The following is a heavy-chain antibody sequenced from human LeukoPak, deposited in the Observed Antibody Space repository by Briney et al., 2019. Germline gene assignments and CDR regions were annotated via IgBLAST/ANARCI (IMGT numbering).Heavy chain of an antibody. V-gene: IGHV4-38-2*02. CDR2: IYHSGST. Sequence: PSETLSLTCTVSGGSISSGYYWGWIRQPPGKGLEWIGSIYHSGSTYYNPSLKSRVTISVDTSKNQFSLKLSSVTAADTAVYYCARGDIVVVVAATNWFDPWGQGTLVTVSS. CDR3: ARGDIVVVVAATNWFDP. J-gene: IGHJ5*02. D-gene: IGHD2-15*01. CDR1: GGSISSGYY.